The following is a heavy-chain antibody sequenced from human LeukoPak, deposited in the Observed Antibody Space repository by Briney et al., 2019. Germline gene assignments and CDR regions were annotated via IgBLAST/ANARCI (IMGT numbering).Heavy chain of an antibody. CDR1: GFTFSAHR. Sequence: GGSLRLSCAASGFTFSAHRMDWIRQAPGKGLEWIGRSGNKDNSYITHYAASVRDRFTISRDESKNSVYLQMNSLKTEDTAVYYCAKDHSVTPYYFDYWGQGTLVTVSS. CDR3: AKDHSVTPYYFDY. V-gene: IGHV3-72*01. J-gene: IGHJ4*02. D-gene: IGHD4-17*01. CDR2: SGNKDNSYIT.